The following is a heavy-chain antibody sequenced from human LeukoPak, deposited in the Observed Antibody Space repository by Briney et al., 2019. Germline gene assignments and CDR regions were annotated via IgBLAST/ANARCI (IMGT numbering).Heavy chain of an antibody. J-gene: IGHJ4*02. V-gene: IGHV4-38-2*01. D-gene: IGHD3/OR15-3a*01. CDR3: ARQNRYDIYYFDY. CDR1: GYSISSGYY. Sequence: SETLSLTCAVSGYSISSGYYWGWIRPPPGKGLEWIGSIYHSGSTYYNPSLKSRVTISVDTSKNQFSLKPSSVTAADTAVYYCARQNRYDIYYFDYWGQGTLVTVSS. CDR2: IYHSGST.